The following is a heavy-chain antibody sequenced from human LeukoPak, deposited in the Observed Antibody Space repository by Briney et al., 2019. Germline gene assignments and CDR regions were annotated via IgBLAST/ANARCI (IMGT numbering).Heavy chain of an antibody. CDR3: ARIVRYFETGYYYYYMDV. D-gene: IGHD3-9*01. CDR1: GFTFSSYS. Sequence: GGSLRLSCAASGFTFSSYSMNWVRQAPGKGLEWVSSISNSGSYIYYADSMKGRFTISRDNAKNSLYLQLNSLRAEDTAVYYCARIVRYFETGYYYYYMDVWGKGTTVTVSS. V-gene: IGHV3-21*01. CDR2: ISNSGSYI. J-gene: IGHJ6*03.